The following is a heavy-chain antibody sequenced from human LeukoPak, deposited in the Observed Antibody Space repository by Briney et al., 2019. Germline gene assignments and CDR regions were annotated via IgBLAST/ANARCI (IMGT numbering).Heavy chain of an antibody. CDR1: GYTFTGYY. CDR2: INPNSGGT. V-gene: IGHV1-2*02. D-gene: IGHD2-2*01. J-gene: IGHJ3*02. CDR3: ARDIVVVPAALGYAFDI. Sequence: GASVKVSCKASGYTFTGYYMHWVRQAPGQGLEWMGWINPNSGGTNYAQKFQGRVTMTRDTSTSTAYMELRSLRSDDTAVYYCARDIVVVPAALGYAFDIWGQGTMVTVSS.